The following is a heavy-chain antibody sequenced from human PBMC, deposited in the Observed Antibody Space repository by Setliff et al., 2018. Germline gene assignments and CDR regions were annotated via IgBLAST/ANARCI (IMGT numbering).Heavy chain of an antibody. CDR2: ISGSGRTI. CDR3: ACPDILTGLYDY. J-gene: IGHJ4*02. V-gene: IGHV3-48*01. CDR1: GFTFDDYG. Sequence: GGSLRLSCAASGFTFDDYGMNWVRQAPGKGLEWISYISGSGRTIYYAPSVKGRFTISRDNGNNSLYLQMNSLRAEDTAVYYCACPDILTGLYDYWGQGALVTISS. D-gene: IGHD3-9*01.